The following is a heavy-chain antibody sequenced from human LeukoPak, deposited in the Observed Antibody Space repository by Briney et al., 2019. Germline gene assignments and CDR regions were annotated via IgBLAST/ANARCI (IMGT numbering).Heavy chain of an antibody. Sequence: GGSLRLSCAASGFTFSSDSMNWVRQAPGKGLEWVSTISSSSSYIYYADSVKGRFTISRDNAKYSLYLQMNSLRAEDTAVYYCARAEGAVAVYFDYWGQGTLVTVSS. CDR1: GFTFSSDS. J-gene: IGHJ4*02. D-gene: IGHD6-19*01. CDR2: ISSSSSYI. V-gene: IGHV3-21*01. CDR3: ARAEGAVAVYFDY.